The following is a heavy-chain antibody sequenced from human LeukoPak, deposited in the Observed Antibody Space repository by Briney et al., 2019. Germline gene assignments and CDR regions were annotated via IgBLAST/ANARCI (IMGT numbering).Heavy chain of an antibody. CDR2: IYDNGNT. D-gene: IGHD4-23*01. CDR3: VRLSVVSPHRYFDL. Sequence: SETLSLTCTVSGGSISGYIWSWIRQPPGKGLEWIAYIYDNGNTNYNPSLKSRVTIALDTSKNQFSLRLNSVTAADTAAYYCVRLSVVSPHRYFDLWGRGTLVTVSS. V-gene: IGHV4-59*08. CDR1: GGSISGYI. J-gene: IGHJ2*01.